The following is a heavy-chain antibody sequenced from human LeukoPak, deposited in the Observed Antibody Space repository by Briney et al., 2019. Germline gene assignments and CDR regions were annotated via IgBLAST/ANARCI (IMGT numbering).Heavy chain of an antibody. Sequence: GGSLRLSCAASGFTFSNAWMSWVRQAPGKGLEWVGRIKSKTDGGTTDYAAPVKGRFTISRDDLKNTLYLQMNSLKTEDTAVYYCTTSSTVTTYHDYWGQGTLVTVSS. CDR1: GFTFSNAW. CDR2: IKSKTDGGTT. D-gene: IGHD4-17*01. J-gene: IGHJ4*02. V-gene: IGHV3-15*01. CDR3: TTSSTVTTYHDY.